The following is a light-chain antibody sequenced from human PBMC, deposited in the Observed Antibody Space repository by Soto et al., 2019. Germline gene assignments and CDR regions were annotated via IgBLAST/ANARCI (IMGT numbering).Light chain of an antibody. Sequence: QSALTQPRSVSGSPGQSVTISCTGTSSDVGAYNYVSWYQQHPGKAPKLMIYDVSKRPSGVPDRFSGSKSGNTASLTISGLQAEDEADYYCCSYSGNCPFVFGTGTKLTVL. V-gene: IGLV2-11*01. J-gene: IGLJ1*01. CDR2: DVS. CDR3: CSYSGNCPFV. CDR1: SSDVGAYNY.